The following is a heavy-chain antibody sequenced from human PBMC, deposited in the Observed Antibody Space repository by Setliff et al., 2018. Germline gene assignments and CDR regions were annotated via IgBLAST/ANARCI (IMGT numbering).Heavy chain of an antibody. CDR1: GFSISSGYY. J-gene: IGHJ3*02. CDR2: IYFTGNT. V-gene: IGHV4-38-2*02. CDR3: ARKGISALSGAFDM. D-gene: IGHD1-26*01. Sequence: SETLSLTCTVSGFSISSGYYWGWVRQPPGKGLEWIGSIYFTGNTYYNPSLKSRVTVSVDTSRNQFSLTLNSVTAGDTAVYYCARKGISALSGAFDMWGQGTMVTVSS.